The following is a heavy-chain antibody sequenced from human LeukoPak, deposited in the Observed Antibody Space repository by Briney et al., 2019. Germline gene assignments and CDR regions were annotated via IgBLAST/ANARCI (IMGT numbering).Heavy chain of an antibody. CDR3: ARDPVWFGELLGWFDP. J-gene: IGHJ5*02. CDR1: GGSISSGDYC. Sequence: SETLSLTCTVSGGSISSGDYCWSWIRQPPGKGLEWIGYIYYSGSTYYNPSLKSRVTISVDTSKNQFSLKLSSVTAADTAVYYCARDPVWFGELLGWFDPWGQGTLVTVSS. D-gene: IGHD3-10*01. V-gene: IGHV4-30-4*01. CDR2: IYYSGST.